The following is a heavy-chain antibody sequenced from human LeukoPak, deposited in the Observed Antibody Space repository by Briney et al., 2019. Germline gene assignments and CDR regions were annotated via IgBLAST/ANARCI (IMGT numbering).Heavy chain of an antibody. Sequence: PSGTLSLTCAVSGASISGSDWWSWVRQPPGKGLEWIGEIYHSGSTNYNSSLKSRVTISVDKSKSHFSLKVSSVTAADTAVYYCARARKSLNFWSGYYPDYWGQGTLITVSS. D-gene: IGHD3-3*01. V-gene: IGHV4-4*02. J-gene: IGHJ4*02. CDR1: GASISGSDW. CDR3: ARARKSLNFWSGYYPDY. CDR2: IYHSGST.